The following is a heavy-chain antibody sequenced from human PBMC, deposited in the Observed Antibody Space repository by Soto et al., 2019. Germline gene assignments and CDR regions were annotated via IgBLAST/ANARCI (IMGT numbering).Heavy chain of an antibody. CDR3: ATNQFDP. V-gene: IGHV3-9*01. CDR2: ISWNSGSI. J-gene: IGHJ5*02. CDR1: GFTFDDYA. Sequence: DVQLVESGGGLVQPGRSLRLSCAASGFTFDDYAMHWVRQAPGKGLEWVSGISWNSGSIGYADSVKGRFTSSRDNAKNSLYLQMNSLRAEDTALYYCATNQFDPWGQGTLVTVSS.